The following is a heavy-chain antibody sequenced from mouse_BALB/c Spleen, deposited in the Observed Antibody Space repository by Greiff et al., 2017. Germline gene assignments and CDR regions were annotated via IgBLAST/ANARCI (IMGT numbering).Heavy chain of an antibody. J-gene: IGHJ2*01. CDR2: ISSGGST. Sequence: EVKLMESGGGLVKPGGSLKLSCAASGFTFSSYAMSWVRQTPEKRLEWVASISSGGSTYYPDSVKGRFTISRDNARNILYLQMSSLRSEDTAMYYCANFYYGNFDYWGQGTTLTVSS. V-gene: IGHV5-6-5*01. CDR3: ANFYYGNFDY. D-gene: IGHD2-1*01. CDR1: GFTFSSYA.